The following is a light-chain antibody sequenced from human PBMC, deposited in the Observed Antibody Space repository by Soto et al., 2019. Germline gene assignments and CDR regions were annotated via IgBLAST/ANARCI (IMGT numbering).Light chain of an antibody. CDR2: AAS. V-gene: IGKV1-9*01. J-gene: IGKJ5*01. Sequence: IQLTQSPSSLSASVGDRVTITCRASQGISSYLAWYQQKPGKAPKLLIYAASTLQGGVTSRFSGSGSGTDFTLTISSLQPEDFGTYYCQQLNSYPITFGQGTRLEIK. CDR3: QQLNSYPIT. CDR1: QGISSY.